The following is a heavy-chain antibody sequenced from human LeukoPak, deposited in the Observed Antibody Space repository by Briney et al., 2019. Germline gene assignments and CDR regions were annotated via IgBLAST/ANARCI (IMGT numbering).Heavy chain of an antibody. CDR3: ATSTVLLSGYYYGMDV. J-gene: IGHJ6*02. CDR1: GYTFTGYY. D-gene: IGHD2-2*01. V-gene: IGHV1-69*13. CDR2: IIPIFGTA. Sequence: GASVKVSCKASGYTFTGYYMHWVRQAPGQGLEWMGGIIPIFGTANYAQKFQGRVTITADESTSTAYMELSSLRSEDTAVYYCATSTVLLSGYYYGMDVWGQGTTVTVSS.